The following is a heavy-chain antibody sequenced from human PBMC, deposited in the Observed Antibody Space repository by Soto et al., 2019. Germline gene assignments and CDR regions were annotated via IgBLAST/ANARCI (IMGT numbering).Heavy chain of an antibody. CDR3: AKSHIYSSTWYDY. V-gene: IGHV3-23*01. Sequence: GGSLRLSCAASGFTFSSYAMSWVRQAPGKGLEWVSGISGSGGNTYYADSVKGRFTISRDNSKNTLYLQMNSLRAEDTALYYCAKSHIYSSTWYDYWGQGTLVTVSS. D-gene: IGHD6-13*01. CDR1: GFTFSSYA. CDR2: ISGSGGNT. J-gene: IGHJ4*02.